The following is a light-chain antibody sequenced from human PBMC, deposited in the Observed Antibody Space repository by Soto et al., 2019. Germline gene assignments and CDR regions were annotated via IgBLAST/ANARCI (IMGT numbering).Light chain of an antibody. V-gene: IGKV1-33*01. CDR3: QQYDNLPSYT. CDR1: QDISNY. Sequence: DIQMTQSPSSLSASVGDRVTITCQASQDISNYLNWYQQKPGKAPKLLIYRASNLETGVPSRFSGSGSGTDFTFTIISLQPEDIATYYCQQYDNLPSYTFGQGTKLEIK. CDR2: RAS. J-gene: IGKJ2*01.